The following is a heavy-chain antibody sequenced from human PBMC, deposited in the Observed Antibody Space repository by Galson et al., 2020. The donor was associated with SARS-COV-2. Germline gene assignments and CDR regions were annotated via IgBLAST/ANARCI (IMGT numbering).Heavy chain of an antibody. CDR2: IKEDGSER. V-gene: IGHV3-7*01. D-gene: IGHD2-8*01. J-gene: IGHJ6*03. Sequence: GGSLRLSCAASGFTFTNFWMTWVRQAPGKGLEWVANIKEDGSERYYVDSVKGRFTISRDNAKNSLYLQMNSLRVEDTAVYYCARGSMDDYYYMDVWGKGTTVTVSS. CDR1: GFTFTNFW. CDR3: ARGSMDDYYYMDV.